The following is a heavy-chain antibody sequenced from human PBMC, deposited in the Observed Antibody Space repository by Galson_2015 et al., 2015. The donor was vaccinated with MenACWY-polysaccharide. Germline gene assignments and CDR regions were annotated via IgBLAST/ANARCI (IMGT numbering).Heavy chain of an antibody. CDR3: ARGWFSKKIAAGTEGDYYYGMDV. V-gene: IGHV1-69*13. CDR1: GYTFTSYA. D-gene: IGHD6-13*01. Sequence: SVKVSCKASGYTFTSYAISWVRQAPGQGLEWMGGIIPIFGTANYAQKFQGRVTITADESTSTAYMELSSLRSEDTAVYYCARGWFSKKIAAGTEGDYYYGMDVWGQGTTVTVSS. J-gene: IGHJ6*02. CDR2: IIPIFGTA.